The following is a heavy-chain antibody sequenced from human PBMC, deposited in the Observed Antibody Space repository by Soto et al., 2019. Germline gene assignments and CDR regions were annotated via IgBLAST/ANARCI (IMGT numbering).Heavy chain of an antibody. CDR1: GFTFSNYA. CDR3: AKDRAIRPGSDFDY. CDR2: ISGSGGST. Sequence: GGSLRLSAETSGFTFSNYAMTWVRQAPGKGLEWVSAISGSGGSTYYADSVKGRFTISRDNSKNTLYLRMNSLRAEDTAVFYCAKDRAIRPGSDFDYWGQGTQVTVSS. V-gene: IGHV3-23*01. J-gene: IGHJ4*02. D-gene: IGHD3-9*01.